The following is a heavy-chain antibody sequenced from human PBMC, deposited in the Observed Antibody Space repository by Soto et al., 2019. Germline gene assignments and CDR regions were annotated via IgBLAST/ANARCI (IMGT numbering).Heavy chain of an antibody. CDR3: ARDPRYCSSTSCYRGAFDI. CDR2: ISSSSSYI. Sequence: GGSLRLSCAASGFTFSSYSMNWVRQAPGKGLEWVSSISSSSSYIYYADSVKGRFTISRDNAKNSLYLQMNSLRAEDTAVYYCARDPRYCSSTSCYRGAFDIWGQGTMVTVSS. CDR1: GFTFSSYS. V-gene: IGHV3-21*01. D-gene: IGHD2-2*02. J-gene: IGHJ3*02.